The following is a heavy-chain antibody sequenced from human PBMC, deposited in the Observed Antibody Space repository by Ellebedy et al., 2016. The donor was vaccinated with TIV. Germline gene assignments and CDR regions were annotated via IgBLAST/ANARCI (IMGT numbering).Heavy chain of an antibody. Sequence: PGGSLRLSCTASGFTFSGSAIHWVRQSSEKGLEWVGRIRNKANNHATAYAASVKGRFTISRDDSKNTAYLQMNSLQVEDTAVYYCTGGWFGNPWGQGTLVTVSS. V-gene: IGHV3-73*01. J-gene: IGHJ5*02. CDR3: TGGWFGNP. CDR2: IRNKANNHAT. D-gene: IGHD3-10*01. CDR1: GFTFSGSA.